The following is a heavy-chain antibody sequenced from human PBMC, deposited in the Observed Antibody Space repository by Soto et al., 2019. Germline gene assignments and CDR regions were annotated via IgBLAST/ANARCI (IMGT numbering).Heavy chain of an antibody. J-gene: IGHJ5*02. CDR2: IYYNGYD. CDR1: GASISDPNFY. Sequence: QLQLQESGPGLAKPSETLSLTCAVSGASISDPNFYWGWIRQPPEKGLEWIGTIYYNGYDYYNPSLESRVTISVDTSKSQFSLNLRSLTAADTAVYYCARHFWSGPTVSWGQGTLVIVSS. V-gene: IGHV4-39*01. D-gene: IGHD3-3*01. CDR3: ARHFWSGPTVS.